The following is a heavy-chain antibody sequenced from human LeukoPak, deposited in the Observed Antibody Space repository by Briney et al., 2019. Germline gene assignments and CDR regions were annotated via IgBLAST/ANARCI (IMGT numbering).Heavy chain of an antibody. V-gene: IGHV4-39*01. D-gene: IGHD2-2*02. CDR2: IHYSGST. Sequence: KSSETLSLTCTVSGGSISSSTYYWGWIRQPPGKGLEWIGSIHYSGSTYYNPSLKSRVTISVDTSKNQFSLKLSSVTAADTAVYYCARYCDSITCYNGAFDIWGQGTMVTVSS. J-gene: IGHJ3*02. CDR1: GGSISSSTYY. CDR3: ARYCDSITCYNGAFDI.